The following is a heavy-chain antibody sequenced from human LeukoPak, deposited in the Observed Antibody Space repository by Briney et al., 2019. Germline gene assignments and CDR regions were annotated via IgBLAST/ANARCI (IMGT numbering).Heavy chain of an antibody. V-gene: IGHV3-7*03. CDR3: AKALRGSGSHRYYFDY. CDR2: IKQDGSET. D-gene: IGHD3-10*01. J-gene: IGHJ4*02. Sequence: GGSLRLSCAASGFTFTNNFMSWVRQVPGKGLEWVANIKQDGSETTYADSVRGRFTISRDNSKNTLYLQMNSLRAEDTAVYYCAKALRGSGSHRYYFDYWGQGTLVTVSS. CDR1: GFTFTNNF.